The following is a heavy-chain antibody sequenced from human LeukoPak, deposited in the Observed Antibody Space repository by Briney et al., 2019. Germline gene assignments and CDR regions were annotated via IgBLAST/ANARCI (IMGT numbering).Heavy chain of an antibody. Sequence: GGSLRLSCAAAGFTFSSYAMYWVRHAPGKGLEWVSGIFGSGGSTHYADSVKGRFTISRDNSKNTVYLQMNSLRAEDTAVYYCAKPTTGYSSGRFPGWPVDYWGQGTLVTVSS. CDR3: AKPTTGYSSGRFPGWPVDY. CDR1: GFTFSSYA. V-gene: IGHV3-23*01. J-gene: IGHJ4*02. CDR2: IFGSGGST. D-gene: IGHD6-19*01.